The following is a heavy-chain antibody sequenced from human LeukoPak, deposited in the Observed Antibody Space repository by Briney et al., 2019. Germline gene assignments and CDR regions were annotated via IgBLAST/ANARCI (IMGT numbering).Heavy chain of an antibody. CDR3: AGDGAATVPDV. D-gene: IGHD1-26*01. J-gene: IGHJ4*02. CDR2: IYGSGSA. V-gene: IGHV4-4*07. CDR1: GGSFSGYY. Sequence: NPSETLTLTCTASGGSFSGYYWSWTRQSAGKGLEWIARIYGSGSADYNSFFNGRVTMSLNTYKNQFYLELTFVAAADTAGYYWAGDGAATVPDVWGRGTLVTVSS.